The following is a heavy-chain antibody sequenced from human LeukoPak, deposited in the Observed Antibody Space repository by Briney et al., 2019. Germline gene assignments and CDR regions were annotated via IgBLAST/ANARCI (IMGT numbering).Heavy chain of an antibody. V-gene: IGHV3-21*01. CDR1: GFTFSSYS. CDR2: ISSSSSYI. D-gene: IGHD1-26*01. CDR3: ARDALGVGATLSRFDY. Sequence: GGSLRLSCAASGFTFSSYSMNWVRQAPGKGLEWVSSISSSSSYIYYADSVKGRFTISRDNAKNSLYLQMNSLRAEDTAVYYCARDALGVGATLSRFDYWGQGTLVTVSS. J-gene: IGHJ4*02.